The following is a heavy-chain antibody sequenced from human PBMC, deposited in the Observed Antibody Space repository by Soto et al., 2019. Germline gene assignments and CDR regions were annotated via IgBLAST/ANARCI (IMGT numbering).Heavy chain of an antibody. CDR2: IKQDGNER. CDR1: GFTFSSYW. CDR3: ARDGPLSSPTSGWFDP. V-gene: IGHV3-7*05. Sequence: EEQVVESGGGLVQPGGSLRLSCVASGFTFSSYWMSWVRQAPGKGLEWVANIKQDGNERHYMDSVKGRFTISRDNAKNSLDLVMHSLKTGDTAVYYCARDGPLSSPTSGWFDPWGQGTLVIVSS. J-gene: IGHJ5*02. D-gene: IGHD3-16*02.